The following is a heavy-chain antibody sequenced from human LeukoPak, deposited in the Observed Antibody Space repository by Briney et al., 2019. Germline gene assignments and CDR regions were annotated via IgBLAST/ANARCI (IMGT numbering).Heavy chain of an antibody. CDR2: IYYSWST. Sequence: SETLSLTCTVSGGSISSSSYYWGWIRQPPGKGLEWIGSIYYSWSTYYNPSLKRRVTILVDTSKNQFSLKLSSVTAADTAVYYCARVVHNGSVGYGYYYYYMDVWGKGTTVTVSS. D-gene: IGHD1-1*01. CDR3: ARVVHNGSVGYGYYYYYMDV. V-gene: IGHV4-39*07. CDR1: GGSISSSSYY. J-gene: IGHJ6*03.